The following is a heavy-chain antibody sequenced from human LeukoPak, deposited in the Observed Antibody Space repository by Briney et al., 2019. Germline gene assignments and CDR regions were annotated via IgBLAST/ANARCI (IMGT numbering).Heavy chain of an antibody. V-gene: IGHV3-48*02. CDR3: ATDSEWAFNI. Sequence: GGSLRLSCAVSGITFSSCHMNWVRQAPGKGLEWVSYISTTSEIYCADSVKGRFTISRDNAKNSWYLQMNGLRDEDTAVYYCATDSEWAFNIWGQGTMVTVSS. D-gene: IGHD3-3*01. J-gene: IGHJ3*02. CDR1: GITFSSCH. CDR2: ISTTSEI.